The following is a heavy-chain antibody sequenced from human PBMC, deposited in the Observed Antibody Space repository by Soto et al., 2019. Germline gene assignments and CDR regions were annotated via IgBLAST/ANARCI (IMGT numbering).Heavy chain of an antibody. CDR1: GGTCSSYA. CDR2: IIPIFGTA. V-gene: IGHV1-69*06. D-gene: IGHD6-13*01. CDR3: ARGGDSSSWSQPVYYYYYGMDV. J-gene: IGHJ6*02. Sequence: QVQLVQSGAEVKKPGSSVKVSCKASGGTCSSYAISWVRQAPGQGLEWMGGIIPIFGTANDGQKFQGRVTITADKSKGTAYMAMSSLRSEPTAVYYCARGGDSSSWSQPVYYYYYGMDVWGQGTTVTVSS.